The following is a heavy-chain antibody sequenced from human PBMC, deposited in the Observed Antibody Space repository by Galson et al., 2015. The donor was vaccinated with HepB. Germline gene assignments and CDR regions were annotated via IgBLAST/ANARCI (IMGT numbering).Heavy chain of an antibody. V-gene: IGHV1-8*01. Sequence: SVKVSCKASGYTFSTFDLNWVRQATGQEPEWLGWMNPNSGRTGYAQKFQGRLTLTRDISINTAYMELTNLRSDDTAVYYCARDYGGNSGWFDPWGQGTLVTVSS. CDR2: MNPNSGRT. D-gene: IGHD4-23*01. J-gene: IGHJ5*02. CDR1: GYTFSTFD. CDR3: ARDYGGNSGWFDP.